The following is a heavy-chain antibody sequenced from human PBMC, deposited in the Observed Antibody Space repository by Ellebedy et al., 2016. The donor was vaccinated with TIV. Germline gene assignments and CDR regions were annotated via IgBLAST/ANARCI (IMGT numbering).Heavy chain of an antibody. CDR1: GYSISSGSY. D-gene: IGHD2/OR15-2a*01. CDR2: IYHSGST. V-gene: IGHV4-38-2*01. CDR3: ATFRNLDGFDI. J-gene: IGHJ3*02. Sequence: SETLSLTCAVSGYSISSGSYWGWIRQPPGKGLEWIGSIYHSGSTYYNPSLKRRVTISMDTSRNQFSMRLTSVTAADTAVYYCATFRNLDGFDIWGQGKMVTVSS.